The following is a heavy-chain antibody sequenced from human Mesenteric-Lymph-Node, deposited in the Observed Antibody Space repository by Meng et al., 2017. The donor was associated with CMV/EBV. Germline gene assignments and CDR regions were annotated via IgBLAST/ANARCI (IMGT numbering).Heavy chain of an antibody. Sequence: GGSLRLSCAASGFTVSSNYMSWVRQAPGKGLEWVSFIHFDGRNTYYVDSVKGRFTISRDNTKNLLYLQMNSLRVEDTAVYFCSRGHYDPAWGHGTLVTVSS. J-gene: IGHJ1*01. D-gene: IGHD3-16*01. CDR2: IHFDGRNT. CDR3: SRGHYDPA. CDR1: GFTVSSNY. V-gene: IGHV3-7*04.